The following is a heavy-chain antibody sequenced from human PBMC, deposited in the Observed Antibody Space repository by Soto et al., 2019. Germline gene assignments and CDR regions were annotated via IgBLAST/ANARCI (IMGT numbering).Heavy chain of an antibody. D-gene: IGHD3-9*01. CDR2: ISFDGNNK. CDR1: GFTFNNYG. J-gene: IGHJ4*02. V-gene: IGHV3-30*18. CDR3: AKAPCYYDRLTGYVSSYFDS. Sequence: QVQLVESGGGVVQPGGSLGLSCAASGFTFNNYGMHWVRQAPGKGLEWLTVISFDGNNKYYADSVKGRFTISRDNSKNTCFLQLKGLRAEDTAVYYCAKAPCYYDRLTGYVSSYFDSWGQGTLVNVSS.